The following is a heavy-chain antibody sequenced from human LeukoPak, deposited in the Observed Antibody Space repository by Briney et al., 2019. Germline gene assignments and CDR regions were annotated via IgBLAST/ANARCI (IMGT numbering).Heavy chain of an antibody. CDR3: AKDLSPFRSGSFYFHN. J-gene: IGHJ4*02. D-gene: IGHD1-26*01. CDR1: GFTFDDHA. Sequence: GGSLRLSCAVSGFTFDDHAMHWVRQAPGKSPEWVSVISGFGDSAYYADSVKGRFTISRDNRKNSLWLQMNSLTTDDTAFYYCAKDLSPFRSGSFYFHNWGQGTLVTVSS. V-gene: IGHV3-43*02. CDR2: ISGFGDSA.